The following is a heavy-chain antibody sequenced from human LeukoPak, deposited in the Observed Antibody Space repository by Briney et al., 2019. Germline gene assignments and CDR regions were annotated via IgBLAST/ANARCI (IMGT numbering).Heavy chain of an antibody. CDR2: ISAYNGNT. V-gene: IGHV1-18*01. Sequence: GASVKVSCKASGYTFTSYSISWVRQAPGQGLEWMGWISAYNGNTNYAQKLQGRVTMTTDTSTSTAYMELRSLRSEDTAVYYCARYAAGTIFVPYYMDVWGKGTTVTVSS. CDR1: GYTFTSYS. D-gene: IGHD3-3*01. J-gene: IGHJ6*03. CDR3: ARYAAGTIFVPYYMDV.